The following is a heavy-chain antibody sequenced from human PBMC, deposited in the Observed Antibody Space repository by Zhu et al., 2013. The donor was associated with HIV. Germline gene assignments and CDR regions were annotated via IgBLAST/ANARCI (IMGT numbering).Heavy chain of an antibody. CDR2: INHSGST. CDR3: ARVAGSRVDI. CDR1: GGSFSGYY. D-gene: IGHD6-13*01. Sequence: QVQLQQWGAGLLKPSETLSLTCAVYGGSFSGYYWSWIRQPPGKGLEWIGEINHSGSTNYNPSLKSRVTISVDTSKNQFSLKLSSVTAADTAVYYCARVAGSRVDIWGQGTMVTVSS. J-gene: IGHJ3*02. V-gene: IGHV4-34*01.